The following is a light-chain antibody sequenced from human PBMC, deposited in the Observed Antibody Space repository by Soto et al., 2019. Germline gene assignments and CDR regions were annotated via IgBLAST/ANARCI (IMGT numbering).Light chain of an antibody. CDR3: QQRSNWPPGFT. CDR1: QDISHF. V-gene: IGKV1-33*01. J-gene: IGKJ3*01. CDR2: DAS. Sequence: DIQMTQSPSSLSASIGDRVTITCQASQDISHFLNWFQQKPGKAPKLLIYDASNLETGVPSRFSGSGSGTDFTFTISSLQPEDVATYYCQQRSNWPPGFTFGPGTKVDIK.